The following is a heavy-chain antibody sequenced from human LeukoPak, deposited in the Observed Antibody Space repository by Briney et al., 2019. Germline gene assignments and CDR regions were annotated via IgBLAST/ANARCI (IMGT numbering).Heavy chain of an antibody. CDR2: ISGRTGAT. CDR1: GFTFTTNA. D-gene: IGHD5-12*01. J-gene: IGHJ4*02. V-gene: IGHV3-23*01. CDR3: AKCGNSGCHLIDY. Sequence: PGGSLRLSCAASGFTFTTNAMSWVCQAPGKGLEWVSAISGRTGATYYADSEKGRFTISRDNSKSTLYQQMDSLRAEDTAVYYCAKCGNSGCHLIDYWGQGTLVTVSS.